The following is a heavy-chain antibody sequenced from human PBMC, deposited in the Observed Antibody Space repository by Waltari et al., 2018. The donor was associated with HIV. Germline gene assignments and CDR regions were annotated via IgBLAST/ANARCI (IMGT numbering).Heavy chain of an antibody. D-gene: IGHD3-9*01. V-gene: IGHV1-69*18. CDR1: GGTSSRYA. CDR3: ARDRGDEILTATPLGWFDP. Sequence: QVQLVQSGAEVKKPGSSMKVSCRASGGTSSRYAITWARQGPGQGLEWMGRINPRFGTSNYALKLQVRVTRTADESTSTAYIAWSSLRFEDTAMYYCARDRGDEILTATPLGWFDPWGQGTLVTVSS. J-gene: IGHJ5*02. CDR2: INPRFGTS.